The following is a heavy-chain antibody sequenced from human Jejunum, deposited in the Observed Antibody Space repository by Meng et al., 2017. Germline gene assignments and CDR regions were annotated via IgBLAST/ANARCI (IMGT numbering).Heavy chain of an antibody. CDR1: GFTFSTFA. CDR2: ISFDGNYK. V-gene: IGHV3-30*01. D-gene: IGHD2/OR15-2a*01. Sequence: GSLRLSCAASGFTFSTFAMHWVRQAPGKGLEWVAVISFDGNYKYYADPVKGRFTISRDNSKNTLYLQMNSLRPEDTAVYYCARDPFAYCNSDCQNSYFHHWGQGTLVTVSS. J-gene: IGHJ1*01. CDR3: ARDPFAYCNSDCQNSYFHH.